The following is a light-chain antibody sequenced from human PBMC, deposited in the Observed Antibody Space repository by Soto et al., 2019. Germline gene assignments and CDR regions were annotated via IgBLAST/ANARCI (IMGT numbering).Light chain of an antibody. CDR2: DNH. CDR3: ATWDSSLSAGV. Sequence: QSVLTQPPSVSAAPGQKVTISCSGSSSNIGNNFVSWYQQLPGTAPKLLIYDNHKRPSVIPDRFSGSKSGTSATLGITGLQTGDEAHYYCATWDSSLSAGVFGGGTKLTVL. CDR1: SSNIGNNF. V-gene: IGLV1-51*01. J-gene: IGLJ2*01.